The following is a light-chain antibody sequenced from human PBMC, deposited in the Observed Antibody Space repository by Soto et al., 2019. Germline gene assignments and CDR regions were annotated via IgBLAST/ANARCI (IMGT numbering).Light chain of an antibody. Sequence: DIQMTQSPSTLSASVGDRVTITCRASQSISSWLAWYQQKPGKAPKLLIYDASSLESGGPSRFSGSGSGTEFTLTISILQPDDFATYYCQQYNSYSPYTFGQGTKLEIK. CDR3: QQYNSYSPYT. J-gene: IGKJ2*01. CDR2: DAS. V-gene: IGKV1-5*01. CDR1: QSISSW.